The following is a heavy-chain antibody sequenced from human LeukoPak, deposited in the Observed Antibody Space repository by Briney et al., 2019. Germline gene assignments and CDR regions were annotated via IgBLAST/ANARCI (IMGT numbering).Heavy chain of an antibody. Sequence: ASVKVSCKASGYTFTSYGISWVRQAPGQGLEWMGWISAYNGNTNYAQKLQGRVTMTTDTSTSTAYMELRSLRSDDAAVYYCARDPSYYDSSGYYPNYFDYWGQGTLVTVSS. D-gene: IGHD3-22*01. CDR1: GYTFTSYG. CDR3: ARDPSYYDSSGYYPNYFDY. V-gene: IGHV1-18*01. CDR2: ISAYNGNT. J-gene: IGHJ4*02.